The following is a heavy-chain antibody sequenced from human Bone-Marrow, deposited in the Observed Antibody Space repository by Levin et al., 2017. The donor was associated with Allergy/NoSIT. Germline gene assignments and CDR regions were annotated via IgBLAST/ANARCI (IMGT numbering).Heavy chain of an antibody. Sequence: GGSLRLSCAASGFTFSSYAMHWVRQAPGKGLEWVAVISYDGSNKYYADSVKGRFTISRDNSKNTLYLQMNSLRAEDTAVYYCASPPYHPGPNPDCSGGSCRAFDIWGQGPLVTVSS. V-gene: IGHV3-30-3*01. CDR2: ISYDGSNK. D-gene: IGHD2-15*01. CDR1: GFTFSSYA. CDR3: ASPPYHPGPNPDCSGGSCRAFDI. J-gene: IGHJ3*02.